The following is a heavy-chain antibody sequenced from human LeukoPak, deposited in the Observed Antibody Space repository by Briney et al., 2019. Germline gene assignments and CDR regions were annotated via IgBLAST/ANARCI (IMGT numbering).Heavy chain of an antibody. V-gene: IGHV7-4-1*02. CDR3: ARTIGIAARADY. J-gene: IGHJ4*02. Sequence: ASVEVSCKASGFTFTSYAINWVRQAPGQGVEWMGWSKINTANPTYAQGFTRRFVFSLYTSVSTAYLQISSLKAEDTAVYYCARTIGIAARADYWGQGTLVTVSS. CDR2: SKINTANP. CDR1: GFTFTSYA. D-gene: IGHD6-6*01.